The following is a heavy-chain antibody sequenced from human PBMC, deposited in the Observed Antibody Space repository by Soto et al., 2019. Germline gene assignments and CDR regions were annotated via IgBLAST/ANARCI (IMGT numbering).Heavy chain of an antibody. CDR1: GFSLCTSGVG. V-gene: IGHV2-5*02. D-gene: IGHD3-22*01. CDR3: AHRLADTGGYLYFQR. CDR2: IYWDDDK. Sequence: QITLKESGPTLVKPTQTLTLTCTFSGFSLCTSGVGVGWIRQPPGKALEWLALIYWDDDKRYSPSLKSRLTVTKDTSKNQAVPTMTNTDAVDTAPYSCAHRLADTGGYLYFQRWGQGTLVTVSS. J-gene: IGHJ1*01.